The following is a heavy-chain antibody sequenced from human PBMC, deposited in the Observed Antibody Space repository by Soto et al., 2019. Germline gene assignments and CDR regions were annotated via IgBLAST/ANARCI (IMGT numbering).Heavy chain of an antibody. Sequence: QMQLQASGPGLVKPSETLSLTCNVSGASVSNGYWSWIRQPPGKALEWIGFMYFGGSFNYNPSLTSRATRSVETSKNQFSMKLTSVTASDTAVYYCARSYYDSTGLAVDPWGQGTLVTVSS. J-gene: IGHJ5*02. CDR1: GASVSNGY. CDR2: MYFGGSF. V-gene: IGHV4-59*02. CDR3: ARSYYDSTGLAVDP. D-gene: IGHD3-22*01.